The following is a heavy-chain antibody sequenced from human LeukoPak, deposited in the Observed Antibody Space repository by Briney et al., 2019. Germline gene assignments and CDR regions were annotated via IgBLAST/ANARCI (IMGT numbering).Heavy chain of an antibody. CDR1: GGSITNNSYF. CDR2: IYHTGSI. CDR3: ARGTYGYYMDV. Sequence: PSETLSLTCTVSGGSITNNSYFWGWIRQPPGKGLEWIGGIYHTGSIYYNPALKSRVTISADTSKNQFSLNLSSVSAADTAVYFCARGTYGYYMDVWGKGTTVTVSS. V-gene: IGHV4-39*01. D-gene: IGHD4-17*01. J-gene: IGHJ6*03.